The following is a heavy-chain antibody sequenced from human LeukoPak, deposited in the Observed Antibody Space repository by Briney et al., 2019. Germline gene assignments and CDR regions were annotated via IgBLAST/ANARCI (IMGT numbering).Heavy chain of an antibody. V-gene: IGHV3-21*01. CDR1: GFTFSSYS. Sequence: GGSLRLSCAAPGFTFSSYSTNWVRQAPGKGLEWVSSISSSSSYIYYADSVKGRFTISRDSAKNSLYLQMNSLRAKDTAVYYCARVSMIVVVITSWAFDIWGQGTMVTVSS. D-gene: IGHD3-22*01. J-gene: IGHJ3*02. CDR3: ARVSMIVVVITSWAFDI. CDR2: ISSSSSYI.